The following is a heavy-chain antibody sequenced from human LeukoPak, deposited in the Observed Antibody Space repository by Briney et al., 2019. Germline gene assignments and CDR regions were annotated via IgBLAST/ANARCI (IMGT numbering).Heavy chain of an antibody. CDR2: INENARNT. D-gene: IGHD6-19*01. CDR3: TKGDGGWYPIDY. Sequence: GGSLRLSCAASGFTFKEYGMSWVRQAPGEGLEGVSTINENARNTHYADSVQGRFTISRDNSKNTLLLQMNSLRVDDTALYYCTKGDGGWYPIDYWGQGTLVIVSS. CDR1: GFTFKEYG. V-gene: IGHV3-23*01. J-gene: IGHJ4*02.